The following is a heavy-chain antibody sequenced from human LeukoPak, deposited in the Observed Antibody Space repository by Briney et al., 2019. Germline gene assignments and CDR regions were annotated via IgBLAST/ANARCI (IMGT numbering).Heavy chain of an antibody. CDR3: ARDERYDSSGYPFDQ. V-gene: IGHV1-2*02. J-gene: IGHJ4*02. CDR2: INPHSGGT. D-gene: IGHD3-22*01. CDR1: GYTFTGYY. Sequence: ASVKVSCKASGYTFTGYYIHWVRQAPGQGLEWMGWINPHSGGTNYAQKFQGGVTMTRDTSISTAYMELSSLRSDDTAVYYCARDERYDSSGYPFDQWGQGTLVTVSS.